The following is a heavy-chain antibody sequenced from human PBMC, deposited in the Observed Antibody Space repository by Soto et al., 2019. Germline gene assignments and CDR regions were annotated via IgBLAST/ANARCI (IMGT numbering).Heavy chain of an antibody. V-gene: IGHV1-69*13. CDR3: ASFPITMVRGVIKPSNEYFDY. D-gene: IGHD3-10*01. J-gene: IGHJ4*02. CDR1: GGTFSSYA. Sequence: ASVKVSCKASGGTFSSYAISWVRQAPGQGLEWMGGIIPIFGTANYAQKFQGRVTITADESTSTAYMELSSLRSEDTAVYYCASFPITMVRGVIKPSNEYFDYWGQGTLVTVS. CDR2: IIPIFGTA.